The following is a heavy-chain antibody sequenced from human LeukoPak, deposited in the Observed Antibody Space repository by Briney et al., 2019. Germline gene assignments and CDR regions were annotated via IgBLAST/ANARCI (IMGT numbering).Heavy chain of an antibody. V-gene: IGHV3-30*04. CDR2: VSFDGSNK. J-gene: IGHJ4*02. CDR1: GFTFSTYA. D-gene: IGHD3-10*01. Sequence: PGRSLRLSCAASGFTFSTYAIHWVRQAPGEGLEWVAAVSFDGSNKFYANSVKGRFTISRDNSKNTLSLQMSSLRAEDTAVYYCANGDKKRITMVRGVMQPFDYWGQGTLVTVSS. CDR3: ANGDKKRITMVRGVMQPFDY.